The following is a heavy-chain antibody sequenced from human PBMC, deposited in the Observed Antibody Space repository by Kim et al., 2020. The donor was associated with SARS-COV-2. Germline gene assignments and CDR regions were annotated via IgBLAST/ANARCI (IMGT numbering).Heavy chain of an antibody. V-gene: IGHV4-31*03. CDR1: GGSISSGGYY. CDR3: AGGVYDYVRL. Sequence: SETLSLTCTVSGGSISSGGYYWSWIRQHPGKGLEWIGYIYYSGSTYYNPSLKSRVTISVDTSKNQFSLKLSSVTAADTAVYYCAGGVYDYVRLWGQGTLVTVSS. CDR2: IYYSGST. D-gene: IGHD3-10*02. J-gene: IGHJ4*02.